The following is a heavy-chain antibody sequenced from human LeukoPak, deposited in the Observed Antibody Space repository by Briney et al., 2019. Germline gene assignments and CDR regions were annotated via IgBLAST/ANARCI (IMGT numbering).Heavy chain of an antibody. CDR1: GGSFSGYY. J-gene: IGHJ5*02. CDR2: INHSGST. D-gene: IGHD4-11*01. V-gene: IGHV4-34*01. Sequence: SETLSLTCAVYGGSFSGYYWSWIRQPPGKGLEWIGEINHSGSTNYNPSLKSRVTISVDTSKNQFSLKLSSVTAADTAVYYCASFGGYSHSYNWFDPWGQGTLVTVSS. CDR3: ASFGGYSHSYNWFDP.